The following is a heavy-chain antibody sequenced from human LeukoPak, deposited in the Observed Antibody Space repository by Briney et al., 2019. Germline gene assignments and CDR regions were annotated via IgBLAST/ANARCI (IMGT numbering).Heavy chain of an antibody. V-gene: IGHV4-34*01. J-gene: IGHJ4*02. CDR3: ARRTFRHYDILTGYSPVYQYFDY. Sequence: SETLSLTCAVYGGSFSGYYWSWIRQPPGKGLEWIGEINHSGSTNYNPSLKSRVTISVDTSKNQFSLKLSSVTAADTAVYYCARRTFRHYDILTGYSPVYQYFDYWGQGTLVTVSS. CDR1: GGSFSGYY. CDR2: INHSGST. D-gene: IGHD3-9*01.